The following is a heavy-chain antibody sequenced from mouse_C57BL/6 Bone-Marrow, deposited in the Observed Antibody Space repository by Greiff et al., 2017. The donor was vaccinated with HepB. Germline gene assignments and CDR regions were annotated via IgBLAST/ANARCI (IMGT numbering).Heavy chain of an antibody. J-gene: IGHJ2*01. D-gene: IGHD1-1*01. CDR3: ARYYYGRKGYYFDY. CDR1: GFTFSDYG. Sequence: EVKLMESGGGLVKPGGSLKLSCAASGFTFSDYGMHWVRQAPEKGLEWVAYISSGSSTSYYADTVKGRFTISRDNAKNTLFLQMTSLRSEDTAMYYCARYYYGRKGYYFDYWGQGTTLTVSS. V-gene: IGHV5-17*01. CDR2: ISSGSSTS.